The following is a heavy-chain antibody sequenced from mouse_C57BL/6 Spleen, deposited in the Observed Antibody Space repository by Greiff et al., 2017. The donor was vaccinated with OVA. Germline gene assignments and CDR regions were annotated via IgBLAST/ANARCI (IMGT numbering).Heavy chain of an antibody. J-gene: IGHJ2*01. CDR2: IYPGDGDT. D-gene: IGHD2-5*01. CDR3: ARAPYYSKEYYFDY. CDR1: GYAFSSYW. V-gene: IGHV1-80*01. Sequence: QVQLQQPGAELVKPGASVKISCKASGYAFSSYWMNWVKQRPGKGLEWIGQIYPGDGDTNYNGKFKGKATLTADKSSSTAYMQLSSLTSEDSAVYFCARAPYYSKEYYFDYWGQGTTLTVSS.